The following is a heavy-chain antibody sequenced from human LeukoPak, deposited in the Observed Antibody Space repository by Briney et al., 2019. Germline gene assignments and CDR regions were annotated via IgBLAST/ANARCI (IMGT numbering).Heavy chain of an antibody. J-gene: IGHJ4*02. V-gene: IGHV1-69*05. CDR2: IIPIFGTA. CDR1: GGTFSSYA. Sequence: GASVKVSCKASGGTFSSYAISWVRQAPGQGLEWMGGIIPIFGTANYAQKFQGRVTITTDESTSTAYMELSSLRSEDTAVYYCARPGYSSSSLDYWGQGTLVTVSS. CDR3: ARPGYSSSSLDY. D-gene: IGHD6-6*01.